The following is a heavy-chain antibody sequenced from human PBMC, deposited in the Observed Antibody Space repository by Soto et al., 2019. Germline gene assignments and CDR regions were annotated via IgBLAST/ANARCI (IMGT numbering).Heavy chain of an antibody. CDR3: ARDPSPDSSGWYYFDY. J-gene: IGHJ4*02. Sequence: EVQLEESGGALVQPGGSLRLSCAASGFTFKTYNMNWVRQAPGKGLEWVSYIGTSGTPVYYADSVKGRFTISRDNAKNSLCLHMHRPRDEDTALYFCARDPSPDSSGWYYFDYWGQGTLVTVSS. CDR2: IGTSGTPV. CDR1: GFTFKTYN. V-gene: IGHV3-48*02. D-gene: IGHD6-19*01.